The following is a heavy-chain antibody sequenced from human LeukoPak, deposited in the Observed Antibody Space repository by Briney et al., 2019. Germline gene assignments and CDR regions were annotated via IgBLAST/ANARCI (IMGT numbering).Heavy chain of an antibody. D-gene: IGHD2-8*01. V-gene: IGHV3-23*01. J-gene: IGHJ4*02. CDR2: ISGSGGST. CDR1: GFPFSSYA. Sequence: QPGGSLRLSCAASGFPFSSYAMSWVRQAPGKGLEWVSAISGSGGSTYYADSVKGRFTISRDNSKNTLYLQMNSLRAEDTAVYYCVRDLILVWTPGDDFDHWGQGTLVTVSS. CDR3: VRDLILVWTPGDDFDH.